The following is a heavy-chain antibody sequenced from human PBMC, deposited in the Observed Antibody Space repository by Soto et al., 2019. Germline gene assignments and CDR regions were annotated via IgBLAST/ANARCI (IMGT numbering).Heavy chain of an antibody. CDR1: GYTFTSYY. D-gene: IGHD2-2*01. V-gene: IGHV1-46*03. J-gene: IGHJ4*02. CDR3: ARESIVVVPAATYFDY. CDR2: INPSGGST. Sequence: QVQLVQSGAEVKKPGASVKVSCKASGYTFTSYYMHWVRQAPGQGLEWMGIINPSGGSTSYAQKFQGRVTMTRDTSTSTVYMELSSLRSEDTAVYYCARESIVVVPAATYFDYWGQGTLVTVSS.